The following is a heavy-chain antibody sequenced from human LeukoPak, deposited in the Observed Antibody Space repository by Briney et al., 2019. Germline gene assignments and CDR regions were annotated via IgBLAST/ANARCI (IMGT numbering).Heavy chain of an antibody. CDR1: GFTFSSYA. J-gene: IGHJ4*02. CDR3: AKPARVGAVDY. Sequence: HGGSLRLSCAASGFTFSSYAMSWVRQAPGMGLEWVSAVSGNSGNTHYADSVKGRFTISRDNSKNTLYLQMNSLRAEDTAIYYCAKPARVGAVDYWGQGTLVTVSS. CDR2: VSGNSGNT. V-gene: IGHV3-23*01. D-gene: IGHD6-13*01.